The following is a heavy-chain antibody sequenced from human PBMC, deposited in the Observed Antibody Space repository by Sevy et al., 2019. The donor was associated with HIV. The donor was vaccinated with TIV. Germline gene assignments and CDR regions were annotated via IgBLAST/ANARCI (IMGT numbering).Heavy chain of an antibody. D-gene: IGHD3-22*01. CDR2: IWYDGSNK. V-gene: IGHV3-33*01. CDR1: GFTFSSYG. Sequence: GGSLRLSCAASGFTFSSYGMHWVRQAPGKGLEWVAVIWYDGSNKYYADSVKGRFTISRDNSKNTLYLQMNSLRAEDTAVYYCARDTSVLSYSGYYSYWGQGTLVTVSS. CDR3: ARDTSVLSYSGYYSY. J-gene: IGHJ4*02.